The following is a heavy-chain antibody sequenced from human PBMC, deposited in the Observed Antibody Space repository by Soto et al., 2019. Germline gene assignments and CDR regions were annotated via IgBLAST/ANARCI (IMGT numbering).Heavy chain of an antibody. J-gene: IGHJ6*02. CDR1: EGTFSSYS. D-gene: IGHD6-25*01. V-gene: IGHV1-69*06. CDR3: ARDPVDLFGYMDV. CDR2: IIPLLGTA. Sequence: QAELVQSGAEVKKPGSSVNVSCKASEGTFSSYSITWVRQAPGQRLEWMGEIIPLLGTANYAQKFQGRVTITGDKSTSTIYMGLSSLRSDDTAVYYCARDPVDLFGYMDVWGQGTTVTVSS.